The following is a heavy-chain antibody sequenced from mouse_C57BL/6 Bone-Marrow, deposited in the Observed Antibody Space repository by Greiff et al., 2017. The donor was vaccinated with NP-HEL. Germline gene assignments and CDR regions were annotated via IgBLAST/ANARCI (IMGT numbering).Heavy chain of an antibody. CDR3: ARNLFLRYTDY. Sequence: VQLQQSGAELVKPGDSVKLSCTASGFNIKDYYMHWVKQRTEQGLEWIGRIDPEDGETKSAPKFQGKGTITADTSSNTAYLQLRSLTSEDTAVYYCARNLFLRYTDYWGQGTTLTVSS. D-gene: IGHD1-1*01. CDR2: IDPEDGET. J-gene: IGHJ2*01. CDR1: GFNIKDYY. V-gene: IGHV14-2*01.